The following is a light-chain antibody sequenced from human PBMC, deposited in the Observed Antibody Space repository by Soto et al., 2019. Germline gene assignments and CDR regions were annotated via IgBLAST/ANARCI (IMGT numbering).Light chain of an antibody. CDR2: DAS. J-gene: IGKJ4*01. Sequence: EIVMTQSPATLSVSPGEGATLSCKASQNVYNNLAWYQQRPGQPPRLLIYDASTRATGISARFSGSGYGTEFTLTNSSLQSEDFAVYFCQQCRNWPLTFGGGTKV. V-gene: IGKV3-15*01. CDR3: QQCRNWPLT. CDR1: QNVYNN.